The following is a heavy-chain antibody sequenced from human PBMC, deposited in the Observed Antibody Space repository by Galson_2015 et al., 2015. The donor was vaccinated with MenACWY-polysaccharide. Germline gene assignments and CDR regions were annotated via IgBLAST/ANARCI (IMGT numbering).Heavy chain of an antibody. D-gene: IGHD2-2*01. Sequence: LRLSCAASGSRFSNSGMHWVRQAPGKGLEWVAVIQYDGSNKVYADSVKGRFTISRDNSKNTVFLEINTLGVEDTAVYYCAREGSRIVFHAFDIWGQGTMVTVSS. J-gene: IGHJ3*02. CDR3: AREGSRIVFHAFDI. CDR2: IQYDGSNK. CDR1: GSRFSNSG. V-gene: IGHV3-33*01.